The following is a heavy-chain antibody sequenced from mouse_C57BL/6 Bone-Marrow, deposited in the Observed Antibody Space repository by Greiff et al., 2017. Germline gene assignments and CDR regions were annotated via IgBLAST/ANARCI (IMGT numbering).Heavy chain of an antibody. J-gene: IGHJ4*01. Sequence: EVKLVESGEGLVKPGGSLKLSCAASGFTFSSYAMSWVRQTPEKRLEWVAYISSGGDYIYYADTVQGRFTISRDNARNTLYLQMSSLKSEDTAMYYCTNYGNYDAMDYWGQGTSVTVSS. CDR3: TNYGNYDAMDY. CDR2: ISSGGDYI. CDR1: GFTFSSYA. D-gene: IGHD2-1*01. V-gene: IGHV5-9-1*02.